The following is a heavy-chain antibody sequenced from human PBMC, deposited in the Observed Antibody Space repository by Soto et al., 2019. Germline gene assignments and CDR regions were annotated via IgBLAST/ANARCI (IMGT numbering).Heavy chain of an antibody. CDR2: IYYRGTT. CDR1: GGSISSSSYY. D-gene: IGHD4-17*01. CDR3: ARDYGDYQFDY. J-gene: IGHJ4*02. V-gene: IGHV4-39*02. Sequence: LSLTCTVSGGSISSSSYYWGWIRQPPGKGLEWIGNIYYRGTTYYNPSLKSRVTISVDTSKNQFSLKLASVTAADTAVYYCARDYGDYQFDYWGQGTLVTVSS.